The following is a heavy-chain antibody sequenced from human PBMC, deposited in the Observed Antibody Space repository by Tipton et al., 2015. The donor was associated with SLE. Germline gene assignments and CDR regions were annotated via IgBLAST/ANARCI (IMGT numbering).Heavy chain of an antibody. V-gene: IGHV4-34*01. Sequence: TLSLTCAVYGGSFSGYYWSWIRQPPGKGLEWIGEINHRGSTNYNPSLKSRVTISVDTSKNQFSLKLSSVTAADTAVYYCASREVSSYYYYYMDVWGKGTTVTVSS. CDR2: INHRGST. J-gene: IGHJ6*03. CDR1: GGSFSGYY. CDR3: ASREVSSYYYYYMDV. D-gene: IGHD2-2*01.